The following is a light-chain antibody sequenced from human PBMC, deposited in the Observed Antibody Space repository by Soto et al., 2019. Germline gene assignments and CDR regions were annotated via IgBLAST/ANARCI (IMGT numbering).Light chain of an antibody. V-gene: IGLV1-44*01. CDR2: NNN. Sequence: QSVLTQPPSASGTPGQRVTISCSGSSSNIGTNTVNWYQELPGTVPKLLIYNNNQRPSGVPDRFSGSKSGTSASLAISGLQSEDEADYYCAAWDDSLNGVLFGGGTKLTVL. J-gene: IGLJ2*01. CDR3: AAWDDSLNGVL. CDR1: SSNIGTNT.